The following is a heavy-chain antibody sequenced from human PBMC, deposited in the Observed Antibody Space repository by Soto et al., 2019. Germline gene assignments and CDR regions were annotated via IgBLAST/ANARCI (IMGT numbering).Heavy chain of an antibody. D-gene: IGHD6-19*01. CDR3: AREGIAVAGGVGQAYYYAMDV. CDR2: MNPSGGST. J-gene: IGHJ6*02. Sequence: ASVKVSCTASGYTFTSYYMHWVPQAPGQGLEWMGIMNPSGGSTRYAQKFQGRVTMTRDTSTSTVYMELSSLRSEDTGVYYCAREGIAVAGGVGQAYYYAMDVWG. CDR1: GYTFTSYY. V-gene: IGHV1-46*01.